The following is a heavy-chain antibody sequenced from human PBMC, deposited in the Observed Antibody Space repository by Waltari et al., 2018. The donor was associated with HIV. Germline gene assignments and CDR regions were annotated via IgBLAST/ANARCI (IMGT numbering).Heavy chain of an antibody. CDR2: IRAYNGNT. J-gene: IGHJ4*02. Sequence: QVQLVQSGAEVKKHGASVKVSCKASGYTFTSYGISWVRQAPGQGLEWMGWIRAYNGNTNYAQRLQGRVTMTTDTSTSTAYMELRSLRSDDTAVYYCARDKTTYYYGSGVSYWGQGTLVTVSS. D-gene: IGHD3-10*01. CDR3: ARDKTTYYYGSGVSY. CDR1: GYTFTSYG. V-gene: IGHV1-18*01.